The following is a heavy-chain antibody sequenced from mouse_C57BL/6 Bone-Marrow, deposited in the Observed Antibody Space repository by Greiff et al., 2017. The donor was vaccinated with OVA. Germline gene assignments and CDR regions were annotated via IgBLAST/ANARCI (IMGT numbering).Heavy chain of an antibody. CDR3: AIHGYSWYFDV. Sequence: EVKLMESGGDLVKPGGSLKLSCAASGFTFSSYGMSWVRQTPDKRLEWVATISSGGSYTYYPDSVKGRFTISRDNAKNTLYLQMSSLKSEDTAMYYCAIHGYSWYFDVWGTGTTVTVSS. J-gene: IGHJ1*03. CDR2: ISSGGSYT. CDR1: GFTFSSYG. V-gene: IGHV5-6*01. D-gene: IGHD2-3*01.